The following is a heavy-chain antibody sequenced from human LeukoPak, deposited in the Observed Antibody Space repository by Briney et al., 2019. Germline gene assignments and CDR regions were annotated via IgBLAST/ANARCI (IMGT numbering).Heavy chain of an antibody. J-gene: IGHJ4*02. CDR2: ISFAGDKT. CDR1: GFILSRYD. Sequence: GGSLRLSCAASGFILSRYDMSWVRQPPEEGLEWVSTISFAGDKTAYTDSVKGRFIISRDNSKNTVYLQMSSLRAEDTAVYYCAKRRASDGSGCRAFEFWGQGTLVTVSS. V-gene: IGHV3-23*01. CDR3: AKRRASDGSGCRAFEF. D-gene: IGHD3-22*01.